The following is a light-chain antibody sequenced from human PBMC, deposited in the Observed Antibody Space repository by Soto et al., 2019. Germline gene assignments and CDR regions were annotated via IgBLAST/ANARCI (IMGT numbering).Light chain of an antibody. CDR3: AAWDDSLDAYV. CDR1: SSNIGSNP. Sequence: QSVLNQPPSASGSPGQSVTISCSGSSSNIGSNPVNWYQQLPGTAPKLFIYSNIQRPSGVPDRSSGSKSGTSASLTISGLQSEDEADYYCAAWDDSLDAYVFGTGTKVTVL. V-gene: IGLV1-44*01. CDR2: SNI. J-gene: IGLJ1*01.